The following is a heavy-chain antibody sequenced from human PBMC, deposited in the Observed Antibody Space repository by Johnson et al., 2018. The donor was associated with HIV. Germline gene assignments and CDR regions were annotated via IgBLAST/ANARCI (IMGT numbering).Heavy chain of an antibody. V-gene: IGHV3-20*04. D-gene: IGHD6-19*01. J-gene: IGHJ3*02. CDR1: GFTFDDYG. CDR3: AREGPGYSSGWYAFDI. Sequence: VQLVESGGGVIRPGGSLRLACEASGFTFDDYGMSWVRQAPGTGLEWVSGINWNGGSTGYVDFVTGRLTISRDNAKNSLYLQMNSLRAEDTALYYCAREGPGYSSGWYAFDIWGQGTMVTVSS. CDR2: INWNGGST.